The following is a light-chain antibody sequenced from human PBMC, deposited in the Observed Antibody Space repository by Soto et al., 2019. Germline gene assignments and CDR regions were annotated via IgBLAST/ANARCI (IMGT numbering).Light chain of an antibody. J-gene: IGKJ1*01. Sequence: EIVLTQSPATLSLSPGERATLTCRASQRVRSYLAWYQQKPGQAPRLLIYDASNRATGIPARFSGSGSGTDFTLTISSLEPEDFAVYYCQQRSNWPLTFGPGTKLEIK. CDR3: QQRSNWPLT. CDR1: QRVRSY. V-gene: IGKV3-11*01. CDR2: DAS.